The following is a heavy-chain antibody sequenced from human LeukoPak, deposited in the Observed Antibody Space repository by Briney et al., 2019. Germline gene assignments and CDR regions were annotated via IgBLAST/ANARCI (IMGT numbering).Heavy chain of an antibody. CDR1: GGSFSGYY. D-gene: IGHD3-22*01. CDR3: ARSLRRGYSSGYYFAFDI. V-gene: IGHV4-34*01. CDR2: INHSGST. J-gene: IGHJ3*02. Sequence: SETLSLTCAVYGGSFSGYYWSWIRQPPGKGLEWIGEINHSGSTNYNPSLKSRVTISVDTSKNQFSLKLSSVTAADTAVYYCARSLRRGYSSGYYFAFDIWGQGTMVTVSS.